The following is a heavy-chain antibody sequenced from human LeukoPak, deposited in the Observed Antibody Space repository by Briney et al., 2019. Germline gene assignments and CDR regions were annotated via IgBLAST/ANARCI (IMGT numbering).Heavy chain of an antibody. CDR1: GDSVSSNSAA. CDR2: TYYRSKWYN. Sequence: SQTLSLTCAISGDSVSSNSAAWNWIRQSPSRGLEWLGRTYYRSKWYNDYAVSVKSRITINPDTSKNQFSLQLNSVTPEDTAVYYCARDRPPGYSSGWRREWFDPWGQGTLVTVSS. V-gene: IGHV6-1*01. J-gene: IGHJ5*02. D-gene: IGHD6-19*01. CDR3: ARDRPPGYSSGWRREWFDP.